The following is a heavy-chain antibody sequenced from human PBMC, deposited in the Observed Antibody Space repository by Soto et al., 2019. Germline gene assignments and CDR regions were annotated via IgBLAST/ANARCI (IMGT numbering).Heavy chain of an antibody. CDR1: GYSFSRYG. CDR2: ISPYNDDT. Sequence: ASVKVSCKASGYSFSRYGITWVLQAPGQGLEWLGWISPYNDDTKYAQRLQGRVTMTTDTSTRTAYMDIRGLRSDDTARYDCPRGGYYDSRGDRHYHRSGTGLWGR. CDR3: PRGGYYDSRGDRHYHRSGTGL. V-gene: IGHV1-18*01. D-gene: IGHD3-22*01. J-gene: IGHJ2*01.